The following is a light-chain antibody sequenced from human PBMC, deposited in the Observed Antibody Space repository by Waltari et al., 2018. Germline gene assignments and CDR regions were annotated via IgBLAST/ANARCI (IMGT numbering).Light chain of an antibody. V-gene: IGKV2-30*02. CDR3: MQGTHWPYS. CDR2: KVY. CDR1: ERLEHSDGNTH. Sequence: DVVMTQFPLPLPVTLGQPASISCRSSERLEHSDGNTHLTWFHQRPGQSPRRLIYKVYNREFVVPDRISGSGSGTDFTLKISTVEAEDVGIYYCMQGTHWPYSFGHGTKLEIK. J-gene: IGKJ2*03.